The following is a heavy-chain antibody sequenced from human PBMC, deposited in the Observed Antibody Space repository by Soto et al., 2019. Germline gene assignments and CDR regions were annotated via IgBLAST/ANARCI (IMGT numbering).Heavy chain of an antibody. CDR3: AKANSGYYCDY. J-gene: IGHJ4*02. D-gene: IGHD6-19*01. CDR1: GFTLSSYA. CDR2: ISGSGGRT. Sequence: EVQLLESGGGLVQPGGSLRLSCAASGFTLSSYAMSWVRQAPGKGLEWVSGISGSGGRTYYADSVKGRFTISRDISKNTLYLQMNSLRAEDTAVYYCAKANSGYYCDYWGQGTLCTVSS. V-gene: IGHV3-23*01.